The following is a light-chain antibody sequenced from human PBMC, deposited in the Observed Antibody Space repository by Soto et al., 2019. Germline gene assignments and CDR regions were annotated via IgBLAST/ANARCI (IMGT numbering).Light chain of an antibody. J-gene: IGKJ1*01. V-gene: IGKV3-20*01. Sequence: EIVLTQSPGTLSLSPGERATLSCRVSQSVSYSQLTWYQQKPGQAPRVLIYGASSRATGIPDRFSGSGSGTDFTLTISRLEPEDFAVYYCQQYGSSPRTFGQGTKVEIK. CDR2: GAS. CDR3: QQYGSSPRT. CDR1: QSVSYSQ.